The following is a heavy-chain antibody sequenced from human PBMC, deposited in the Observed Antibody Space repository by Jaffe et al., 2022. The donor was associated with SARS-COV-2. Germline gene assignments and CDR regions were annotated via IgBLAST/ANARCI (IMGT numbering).Heavy chain of an antibody. CDR2: IYYSGST. D-gene: IGHD1-26*01. CDR1: GGSISSSSYY. CDR3: ARLGKKDWYFDL. V-gene: IGHV4-39*01. Sequence: QLQLQESGPGLVKPSETLSLTCTVSGGSISSSSYYWGWIRQPPGKGLEWIGSIYYSGSTYYNPSLKSRVTISVDTSKNQFSLKLSSVTAADTAVYYCARLGKKDWYFDLWGRGTLVTVSS. J-gene: IGHJ2*01.